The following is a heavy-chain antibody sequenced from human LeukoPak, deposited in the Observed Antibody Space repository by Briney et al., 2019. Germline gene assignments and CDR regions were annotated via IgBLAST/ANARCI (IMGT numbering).Heavy chain of an antibody. Sequence: ASVKISCKASGYSFTTYAMHWVRQAPGQRLEWMGWINAANVNTKYSQKFQGRVTITTDTSESTAYMELSSLRSEDTALYYCARDIDREFNWFDPWGQGTLVTVSS. D-gene: IGHD1-14*01. V-gene: IGHV1-3*01. CDR1: GYSFTTYA. CDR2: INAANVNT. J-gene: IGHJ5*02. CDR3: ARDIDREFNWFDP.